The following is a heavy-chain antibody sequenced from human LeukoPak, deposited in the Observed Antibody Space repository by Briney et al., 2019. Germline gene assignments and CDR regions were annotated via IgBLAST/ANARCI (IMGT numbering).Heavy chain of an antibody. V-gene: IGHV1-18*01. CDR3: ARGYCSSTSCYSFDY. D-gene: IGHD2-2*01. CDR1: GYTFTSYG. CDR2: ISAYNGNT. Sequence: ASVKVSCKASGYTFTSYGISWVRQAPGQGLEWMGWISAYNGNTNYAQKLQGRVTMTTDTSTSTAYMELRSLRSDDTAVYCCARGYCSSTSCYSFDYWGQGTLVTVSS. J-gene: IGHJ4*02.